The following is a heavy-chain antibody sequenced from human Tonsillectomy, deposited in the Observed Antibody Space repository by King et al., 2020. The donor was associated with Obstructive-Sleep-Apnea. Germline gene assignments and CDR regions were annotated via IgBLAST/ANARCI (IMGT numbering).Heavy chain of an antibody. D-gene: IGHD3-22*01. J-gene: IGHJ4*02. V-gene: IGHV5-51*01. CDR2: IYLGDSDT. Sequence: QLVQSGAEVKKPGESLKISCKGSGYSFTSYWIGWVRQMPGKGLEWMGSIYLGDSDTSYSPSFQGQVTISADKSNSTAYLQWCSLKASDTAMYYCARIPMYYYDSSGYYYFDYWGQGTLVTVSS. CDR3: ARIPMYYYDSSGYYYFDY. CDR1: GYSFTSYW.